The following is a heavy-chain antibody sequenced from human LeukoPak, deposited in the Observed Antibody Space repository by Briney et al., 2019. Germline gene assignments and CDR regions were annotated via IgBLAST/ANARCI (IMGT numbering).Heavy chain of an antibody. CDR3: GRDSGTTGEVKFDP. CDR1: GGSISSYY. D-gene: IGHD3-10*01. Sequence: SETLSLTCTVSGGSISSYYWSWIRQPPGKGLEWIGYFYYSGSNNYNPSLKSRVTISVDTSQNHFSLKLSSVTAADTAVYYCGRDSGTTGEVKFDPWGQGSLVTVSS. J-gene: IGHJ5*02. V-gene: IGHV4-59*01. CDR2: FYYSGSN.